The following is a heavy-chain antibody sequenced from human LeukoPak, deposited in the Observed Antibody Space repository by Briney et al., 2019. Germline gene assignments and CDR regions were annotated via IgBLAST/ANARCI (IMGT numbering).Heavy chain of an antibody. Sequence: GASVKVSCKASGYTFTGYYMHWVRQAPGQGLEWMGWINPNSGGTNYAQKFQGRVTMTRDTSISTAYMELSRPRSDDTAVYYCARNPLGYCSSTSCYEGDWFDPWGQGTLVTVSS. D-gene: IGHD2-2*03. CDR2: INPNSGGT. V-gene: IGHV1-2*02. J-gene: IGHJ5*02. CDR1: GYTFTGYY. CDR3: ARNPLGYCSSTSCYEGDWFDP.